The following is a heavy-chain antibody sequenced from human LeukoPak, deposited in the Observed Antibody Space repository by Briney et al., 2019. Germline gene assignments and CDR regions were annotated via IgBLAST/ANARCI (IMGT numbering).Heavy chain of an antibody. J-gene: IGHJ4*02. CDR3: ARVELWLRGFFDY. Sequence: GGSLRLSCAASGFTFSSYSMNWVRQAPGKGLEWVSSISSSSSYIYYADSVKGRFTISRDNAKNSLYLQMNSLRAEDTAVCYCARVELWLRGFFDYWGQGTLVTVSS. CDR2: ISSSSSYI. V-gene: IGHV3-21*01. D-gene: IGHD5-18*01. CDR1: GFTFSSYS.